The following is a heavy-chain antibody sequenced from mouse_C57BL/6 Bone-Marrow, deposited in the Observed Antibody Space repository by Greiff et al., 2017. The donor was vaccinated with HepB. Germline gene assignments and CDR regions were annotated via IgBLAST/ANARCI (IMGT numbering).Heavy chain of an antibody. CDR1: GYTFTDYY. CDR3: SRNDGSSYGDY. J-gene: IGHJ2*01. V-gene: IGHV1-26*01. Sequence: EVQLQQSGPELVKPGASVKISCKASGYTFTDYYMNWVKQSHGKSLEWIGEINPNNGGTSYNQKYKGKATLTVDKSSSTAYMKHRSLTSEDSAVYYCSRNDGSSYGDYWGQGTTLTVSS. D-gene: IGHD1-1*01. CDR2: INPNNGGT.